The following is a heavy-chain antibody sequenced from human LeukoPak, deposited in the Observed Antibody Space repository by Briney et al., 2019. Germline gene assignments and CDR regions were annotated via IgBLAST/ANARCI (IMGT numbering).Heavy chain of an antibody. CDR2: IKQDGSEK. CDR1: GFTFSSYW. J-gene: IGHJ3*02. CDR3: AREVLIYTYYYDTSGHNAFDI. D-gene: IGHD3-22*01. Sequence: GGSLRLSCAASGFTFSSYWMTWVRQAPGKGLEWVANIKQDGSEKYYVDSVKGRFTISRDNANNSLYLQMNSLRAEDTAVYFCAREVLIYTYYYDTSGHNAFDIWGQGTMVTVSS. V-gene: IGHV3-7*01.